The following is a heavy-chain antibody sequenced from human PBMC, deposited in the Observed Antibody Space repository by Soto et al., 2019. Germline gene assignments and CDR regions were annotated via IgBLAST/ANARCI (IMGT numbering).Heavy chain of an antibody. CDR1: GGSISRNIYY. CDR2: IHYSGRT. J-gene: IGHJ4*02. Sequence: PSETLSLTCTVSGGSISRNIYYCAGFRQPPEKGLEWIGNIHYSGRTYYDSSLKSRVTISVDTSKNQFSLKLSSVTAADTAMYYCARQHYYDRSGYYVVYWAQGSLLTVS. D-gene: IGHD3-22*01. CDR3: ARQHYYDRSGYYVVY. V-gene: IGHV4-39*01.